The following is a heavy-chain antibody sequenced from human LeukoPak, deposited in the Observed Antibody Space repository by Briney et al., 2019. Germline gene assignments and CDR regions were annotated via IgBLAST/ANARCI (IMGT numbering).Heavy chain of an antibody. V-gene: IGHV4-59*11. CDR2: IYHSGTV. CDR1: GGSISSLY. D-gene: IGHD4-11*01. J-gene: IGHJ4*02. CDR3: AKSRLGTDTSTVHSFAY. Sequence: SETLSLTCTVSGGSISSLYWNWIRQPPERGEERMGFIYHSGTVTYNPSLKSRGTMSVDTSKNQVSLKLTSVTAADTAVYYCAKSRLGTDTSTVHSFAYWGQGILVTVSS.